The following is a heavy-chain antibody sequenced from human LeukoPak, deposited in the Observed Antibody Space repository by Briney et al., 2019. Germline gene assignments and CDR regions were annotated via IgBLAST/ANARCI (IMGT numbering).Heavy chain of an antibody. J-gene: IGHJ5*02. CDR1: GFTFSSYA. Sequence: GRSLRLSCAASGFTFSSYAMHWVRQAPGKGLEWVAVISYDGSNKYYADSVKGRFTISRDNSKNTLYLQMNSLRAEDTAVYCCARSGRWSGYVSDPDNWFDPWGQGTLVTVSS. CDR3: ARSGRWSGYVSDPDNWFDP. D-gene: IGHD3-3*01. V-gene: IGHV3-30-3*01. CDR2: ISYDGSNK.